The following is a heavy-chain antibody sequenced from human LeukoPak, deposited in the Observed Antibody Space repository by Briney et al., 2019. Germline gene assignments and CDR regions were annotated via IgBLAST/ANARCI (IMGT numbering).Heavy chain of an antibody. CDR1: GYTFTGYY. CDR2: INPNSGGT. J-gene: IGHJ4*02. D-gene: IGHD3-10*01. Sequence: GASVKVSCKASGYTFTGYYMHWVRQAPGQGLEWMGRINPNSGGTNYAQKFQGRVTITADESASTAYMELSSLRSEDTAVYYCARVYYGSGSYYNVRYFDYWGQGTLVTVSS. V-gene: IGHV1-2*06. CDR3: ARVYYGSGSYYNVRYFDY.